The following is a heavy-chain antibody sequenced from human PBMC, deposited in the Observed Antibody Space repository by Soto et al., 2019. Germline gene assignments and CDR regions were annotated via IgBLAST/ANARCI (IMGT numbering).Heavy chain of an antibody. D-gene: IGHD1-26*01. Sequence: GSLRLACAASVFTFSNYGMHWVRQAPGKGLEWVAIIWHDGNNKYYADSVRGRFIISRDNSKNRLYLQMNSLRAEDTAVYYCASDLVGASNSYGLDVWGQGIPVTVSS. CDR2: IWHDGNNK. CDR3: ASDLVGASNSYGLDV. V-gene: IGHV3-33*01. CDR1: VFTFSNYG. J-gene: IGHJ6*02.